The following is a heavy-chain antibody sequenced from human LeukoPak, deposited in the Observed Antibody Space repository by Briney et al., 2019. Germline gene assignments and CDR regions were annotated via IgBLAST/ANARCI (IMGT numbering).Heavy chain of an antibody. CDR1: GGTFSSYA. J-gene: IGHJ3*02. V-gene: IGHV1-69*13. CDR2: IIPIFGTA. Sequence: SVKVSCKASGGTFSSYAISWVRQAPGQGLEWMGGIIPIFGTANYAQKFQGRVTITADESTSTAYMELSSLRSEDTAMYYCARAKHQLLHDAFDIWGQGTMVTVSS. D-gene: IGHD2-2*01. CDR3: ARAKHQLLHDAFDI.